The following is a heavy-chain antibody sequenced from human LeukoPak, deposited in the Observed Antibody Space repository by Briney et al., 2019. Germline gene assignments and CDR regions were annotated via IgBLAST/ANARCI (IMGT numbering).Heavy chain of an antibody. CDR3: AKDIRVGIAVAGLDY. Sequence: GGSLRLSCAASELTFDDYAMHWVRQAPGKGLEWVSGISWNSGSIGYADSVKGRFTISRDNAKNSLYLQMNSLRAEDTALYYCAKDIRVGIAVAGLDYWGQGTLVTVSS. V-gene: IGHV3-9*01. CDR1: ELTFDDYA. J-gene: IGHJ4*02. D-gene: IGHD6-19*01. CDR2: ISWNSGSI.